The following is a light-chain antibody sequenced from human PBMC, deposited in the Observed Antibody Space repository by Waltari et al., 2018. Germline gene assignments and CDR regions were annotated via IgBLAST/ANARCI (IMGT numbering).Light chain of an antibody. CDR3: SSYAGSDNLRV. J-gene: IGLJ1*01. CDR2: EFS. Sequence: QSALTQPPSASGSPGQSVTISCTGTSSDVGAYNFVSLYQHPPGKAPKLLVYEFSKRPSGVPDRFSGSKSGVTASLTVSGRQAEDEADYYSSSYAGSDNLRVFGTGTIVTVL. V-gene: IGLV2-8*01. CDR1: SSDVGAYNF.